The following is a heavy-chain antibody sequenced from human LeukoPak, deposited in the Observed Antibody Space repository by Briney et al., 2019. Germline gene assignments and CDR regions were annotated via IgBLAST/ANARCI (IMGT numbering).Heavy chain of an antibody. D-gene: IGHD3-3*01. CDR2: ISPYNGNT. CDR1: GYPFISTG. J-gene: IGHJ4*02. V-gene: IGHV1-18*01. CDR3: ARDQGGFWSGSAGF. Sequence: GASVKVSCKASGYPFISTGINWLRQAPGHGLEWMGWISPYNGNTNFAQQFQNRLTLTTDTSSRTSFMELRSLRNEDTATYYCARDQGGFWSGSAGFWGQGTLLTVSS.